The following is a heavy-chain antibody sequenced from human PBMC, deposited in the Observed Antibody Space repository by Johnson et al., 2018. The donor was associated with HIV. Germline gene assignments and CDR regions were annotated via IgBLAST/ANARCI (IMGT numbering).Heavy chain of an antibody. CDR1: GFTFSSYA. Sequence: QVQLVESGGGVVQPGRSLRLSCAASGFTFSSYAMHWVRQAPGKGLEWVEVISYDGSNKYYADSVKGRFTISRDNSKNTLYLQMNSLRAEDTAVYYCARGFEQLDDAFDIWGQGTMVTVSS. CDR3: ARGFEQLDDAFDI. D-gene: IGHD1-1*01. CDR2: ISYDGSNK. J-gene: IGHJ3*02. V-gene: IGHV3-30-3*01.